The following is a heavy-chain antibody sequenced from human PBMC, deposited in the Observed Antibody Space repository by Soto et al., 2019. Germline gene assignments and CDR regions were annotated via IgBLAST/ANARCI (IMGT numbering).Heavy chain of an antibody. CDR1: GGSISSYY. V-gene: IGHV4-59*12. Sequence: PSETLSLTCTVSGGSISSYYWSWIRQPPGKGLEWIGYIYYSGSTNYNPSLKSRVAILIDKSKNQFSLSLTSVTAADTAVYYCATVGSSWFGAFDIWGHGTMVTVSS. CDR2: IYYSGST. D-gene: IGHD6-13*01. J-gene: IGHJ3*02. CDR3: ATVGSSWFGAFDI.